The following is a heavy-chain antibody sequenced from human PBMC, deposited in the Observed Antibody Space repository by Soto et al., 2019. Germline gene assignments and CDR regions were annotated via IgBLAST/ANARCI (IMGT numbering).Heavy chain of an antibody. CDR2: ISSSSYI. J-gene: IGHJ4*02. CDR1: GFTFSSYR. CDR3: AREGVIAAAGTGYIY. V-gene: IGHV3-21*01. D-gene: IGHD6-13*01. Sequence: EVQLVESGGGLVKPGGSLRLSCAASGFTFSSYRMNWVRQAPGKGLEWVSSISSSSYIYYADSVKGRFTISRDNAKNSLYLQMNSLRADDTAVYYCAREGVIAAAGTGYIYWGQGTLVTVSS.